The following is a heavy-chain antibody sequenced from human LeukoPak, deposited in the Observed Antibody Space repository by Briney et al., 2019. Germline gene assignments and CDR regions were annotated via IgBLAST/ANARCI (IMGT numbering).Heavy chain of an antibody. D-gene: IGHD3-3*01. J-gene: IGHJ4*02. CDR3: ASSSPSSYDFWSGYPNYYFDY. V-gene: IGHV4-34*01. CDR2: T. Sequence: TNYNPSLKSRVTISVDTSKNQFSLKLSSVTAADTAVYYCASSSPSSYDFWSGYPNYYFDYWGQGTLVTVSS.